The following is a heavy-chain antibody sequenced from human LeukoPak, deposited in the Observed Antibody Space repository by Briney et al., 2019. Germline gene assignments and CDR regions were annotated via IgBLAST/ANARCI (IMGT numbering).Heavy chain of an antibody. J-gene: IGHJ6*02. D-gene: IGHD3-9*01. CDR2: MNPNSGNT. V-gene: IGHV1-8*01. CDR3: ARDPPNVLRYFDCRSHLICGMDV. Sequence: ASVKVSCKASGGTFSSYDINCVRQATGQGLEWMGWMNPNSGNTGYAQKFQGRVTMTRNTSISTAYMELSSLRSEDTAVYYCARDPPNVLRYFDCRSHLICGMDVWGQGTTVTVSS. CDR1: GGTFSSYD.